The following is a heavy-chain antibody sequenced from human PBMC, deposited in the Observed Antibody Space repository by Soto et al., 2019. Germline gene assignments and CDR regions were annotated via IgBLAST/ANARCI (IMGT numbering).Heavy chain of an antibody. J-gene: IGHJ5*02. V-gene: IGHV3-23*01. D-gene: IGHD1-1*01. Sequence: GGPLRHSWGASGLTFSTHAVSWVRQAPGKGLEWVSVISARGSSTYYADSVKGRFTISRDNSKNTLYLQMNSLRAEDTAVYYCAKARSLERKAGTQTAFDPWGQGTLVTVSS. CDR2: ISARGSST. CDR3: AKARSLERKAGTQTAFDP. CDR1: GLTFSTHA.